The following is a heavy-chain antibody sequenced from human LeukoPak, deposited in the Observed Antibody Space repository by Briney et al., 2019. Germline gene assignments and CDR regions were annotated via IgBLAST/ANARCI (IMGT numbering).Heavy chain of an antibody. V-gene: IGHV3-23*01. D-gene: IGHD2-15*01. CDR3: AKAFGGSYSSFDY. CDR2: VSGSGDST. J-gene: IGHJ4*02. CDR1: GFTFSSYA. Sequence: GGSLRLSCAASGFTFSSYAMTWVRQAPGQGLQWVSTVSGSGDSTYYADSVKGRFTISRDNSKNTLSLQMNSLRAEDTAVYYCAKAFGGSYSSFDYWGQGTLVAVSS.